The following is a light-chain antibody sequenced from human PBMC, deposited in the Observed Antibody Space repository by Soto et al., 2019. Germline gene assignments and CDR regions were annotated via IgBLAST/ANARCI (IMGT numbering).Light chain of an antibody. CDR2: GAS. CDR1: QSIGSD. V-gene: IGKV3-15*01. J-gene: IGKJ5*01. CDR3: QQRSNWPPIT. Sequence: EIVMTQSPATLSVSPGERVSLSCRASQSIGSDLAWYQQKPGQAPRLLFYGASTRATGFPARFSGSGSGTEFTLTISSLESEDFAVYYCQQRSNWPPITFGQGTRLEIK.